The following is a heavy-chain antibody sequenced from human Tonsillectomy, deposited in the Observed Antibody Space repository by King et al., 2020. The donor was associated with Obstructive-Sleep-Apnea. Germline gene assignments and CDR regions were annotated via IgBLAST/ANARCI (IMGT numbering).Heavy chain of an antibody. V-gene: IGHV4-31*03. Sequence: QLQESGPGLVKPSQTLSLTCSVSGGSISSGSYYWSWIRQHPGRGLEWIGYIFYSGSAYYNPSLKCRLTISVDLSQNPFSLRLSSVTAADTAVYYCARIMCSSSSCKYFYGLDVWGLGTTVTVSS. J-gene: IGHJ6*02. CDR3: ARIMCSSSSCKYFYGLDV. CDR1: GGSISSGSYY. CDR2: IFYSGSA. D-gene: IGHD2-2*01.